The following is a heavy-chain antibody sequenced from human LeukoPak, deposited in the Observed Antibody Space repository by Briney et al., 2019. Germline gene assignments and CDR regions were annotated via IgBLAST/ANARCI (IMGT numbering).Heavy chain of an antibody. D-gene: IGHD3-10*01. Sequence: SETLSLTCTVSGGSLSSYHWSWIRQPPGKGLEWIGNIYYSGNTNYNPSLKSRVTISLDTSKDQFSLKLSSVTAADTAVYYCARDEVRFPRVFQHWGQGTLVTVSS. V-gene: IGHV4-59*01. CDR1: GGSLSSYH. CDR2: IYYSGNT. CDR3: ARDEVRFPRVFQH. J-gene: IGHJ1*01.